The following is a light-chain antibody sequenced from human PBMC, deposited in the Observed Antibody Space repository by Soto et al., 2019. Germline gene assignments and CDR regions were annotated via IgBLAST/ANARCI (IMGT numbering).Light chain of an antibody. CDR2: LGS. J-gene: IGKJ4*01. CDR1: QXLLHDNGFNF. CDR3: MQALETPLT. Sequence: DIVMTHSPLFLSVTPGEPASMSXXSIQXLLHDNGFNFLNWYLQKPGQSPQXXISLGSSRASGVPDRFSGSASGRDFTLLISRVEAEDVGVFYCMQALETPLTFGGGTKVDI. V-gene: IGKV2-28*01.